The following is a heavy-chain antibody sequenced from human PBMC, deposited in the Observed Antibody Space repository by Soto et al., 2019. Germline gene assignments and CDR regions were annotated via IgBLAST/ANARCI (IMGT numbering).Heavy chain of an antibody. D-gene: IGHD2-15*01. CDR1: GFTFDDYA. J-gene: IGHJ3*02. V-gene: IGHV3-9*01. Sequence: DVQLVESGGGLVQPGRSLRLSCAASGFTFDDYAMHWVRQAPGKGLEWVSGISWNSGSIGYADSVKGRFTISRDNAKNSLYLQMNSLRAEDTALYYCAKDTSEMVAAINDAFDIWGQGTMVTVSS. CDR2: ISWNSGSI. CDR3: AKDTSEMVAAINDAFDI.